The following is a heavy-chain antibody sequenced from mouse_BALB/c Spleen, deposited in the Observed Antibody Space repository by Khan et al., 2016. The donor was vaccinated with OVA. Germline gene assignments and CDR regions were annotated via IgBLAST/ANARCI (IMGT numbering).Heavy chain of an antibody. D-gene: IGHD2-1*01. CDR3: TRSGYGTFAY. CDR1: GYTFTSYY. J-gene: IGHJ3*01. CDR2: INPSNGGT. V-gene: IGHV1S81*02. Sequence: QVQLKESGAELVKPGASVRLSYKASGYTFTSYYLYWVKQRPGQGLEWIGDINPSNGGTNFTEKFKNKATLTVDKSSSTAYMQLSSLTSEDSAVYYCTRSGYGTFAYWGQGTLVTVSA.